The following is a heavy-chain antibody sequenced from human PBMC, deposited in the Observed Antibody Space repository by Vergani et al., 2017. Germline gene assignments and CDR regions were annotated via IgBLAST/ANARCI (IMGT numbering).Heavy chain of an antibody. V-gene: IGHV3-30*07. CDR2: ISYDGSNK. CDR1: GFTFSSYA. Sequence: QVQLVESGGGVVQPGRSLRLSCAASGFTFSSYAMHWVRQAPGKGLEWVAVISYDGSNKYYADSVKGRFTISRDNSKNTLYLQMNSLRAEDTAVYYCARATPRTTARNYYYYYYMDVWGKGTTVTVSS. CDR3: ARATPRTTARNYYYYYYMDV. J-gene: IGHJ6*03. D-gene: IGHD1-7*01.